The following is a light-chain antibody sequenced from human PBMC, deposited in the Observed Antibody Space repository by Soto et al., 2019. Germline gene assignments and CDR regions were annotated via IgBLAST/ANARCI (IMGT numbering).Light chain of an antibody. Sequence: EIVLTQSPATLSLSPGERATLSCRASQSVSSYLAWYQQKPGQAPRLLIYDASNRATGIPARFSGSGSGTDFNLTISSLEPEDFTVYYCQQHSNSPLTFGQGTRL. CDR2: DAS. V-gene: IGKV3-11*01. CDR3: QQHSNSPLT. J-gene: IGKJ5*01. CDR1: QSVSSY.